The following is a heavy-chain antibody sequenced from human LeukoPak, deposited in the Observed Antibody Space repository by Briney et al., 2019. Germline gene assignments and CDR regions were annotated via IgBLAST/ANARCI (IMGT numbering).Heavy chain of an antibody. J-gene: IGHJ3*01. V-gene: IGHV6-1*01. CDR1: GDSVSSNSGA. CDR2: TYYRSKWYN. D-gene: IGHD5-24*01. Sequence: SQTLSLTCAISGDSVSSNSGAWNWIRQSPSRGLEWLGRTYYRSKWYNDYAVSVKSRITINLDTSKNQFSLQLNSVTPEDTAVYYCAGRRDGYSDAFDVWGQGTMVTVSS. CDR3: AGRRDGYSDAFDV.